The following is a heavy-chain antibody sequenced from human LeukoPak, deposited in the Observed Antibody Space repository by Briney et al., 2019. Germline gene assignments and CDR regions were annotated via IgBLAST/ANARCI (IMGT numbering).Heavy chain of an antibody. CDR3: ARSIGGSGAQYYYYGMDV. V-gene: IGHV1-46*01. D-gene: IGHD3-10*01. Sequence: ASVKVSCKASGYTFTSYYMQWVRQAPGQGLEWMGIINPSGGSTSNAQKFQGRVTMTRDTSTSTVYMELSSLRSEDTAVYYCARSIGGSGAQYYYYGMDVWGQGTTVTVSS. J-gene: IGHJ6*02. CDR2: INPSGGST. CDR1: GYTFTSYY.